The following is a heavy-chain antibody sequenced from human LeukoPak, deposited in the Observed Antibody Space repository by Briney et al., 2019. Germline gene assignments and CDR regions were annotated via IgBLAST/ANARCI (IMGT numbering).Heavy chain of an antibody. V-gene: IGHV3-15*01. CDR3: FRSVVATNWSPAYADY. D-gene: IGHD3-22*01. CDR1: GSTFSSYS. J-gene: IGHJ4*02. Sequence: GGSLRLSCAASGSTFSSYSMNWVRQAPGKGLEWVGGIKSKTDGGTTDYAAPVKGRFTISRDDSKNTLYLQMNSLKTEDTAVYYCFRSVVATNWSPAYADYWGQGTLATVSS. CDR2: IKSKTDGGTT.